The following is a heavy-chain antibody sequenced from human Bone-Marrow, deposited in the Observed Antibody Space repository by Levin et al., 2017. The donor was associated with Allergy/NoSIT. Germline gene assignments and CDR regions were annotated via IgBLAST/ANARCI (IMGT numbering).Heavy chain of an antibody. V-gene: IGHV1-18*01. D-gene: IGHD3-22*01. CDR2: ISSHNGNT. J-gene: IGHJ4*02. CDR3: ARGYWARTHDSSGYPTPLDH. CDR1: GYTFSSYG. Sequence: PGESLKISCKASGYTFSSYGIHWVRQAPGQGPEWMGWISSHNGNTNYAQKFQGRVTMTTDTSTTTVYLDLRRLGSDDTAVYYCARGYWARTHDSSGYPTPLDHWGQGTLVTVSS.